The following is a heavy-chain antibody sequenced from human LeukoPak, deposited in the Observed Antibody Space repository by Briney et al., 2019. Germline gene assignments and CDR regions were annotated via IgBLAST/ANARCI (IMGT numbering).Heavy chain of an antibody. D-gene: IGHD3-22*01. V-gene: IGHV3-23*01. CDR2: ISGSGGSA. CDR3: ARVFSYYYDSSGYPDY. Sequence: PGGSLRLSCEASGFTFSSYAMSWVRQAPGKGLEWVSSISGSGGSAYYADSVKGRFTISRDNAKNSLYLQMNSLRAEDTAVYYCARVFSYYYDSSGYPDYWGQGTLVTVSS. J-gene: IGHJ4*02. CDR1: GFTFSSYA.